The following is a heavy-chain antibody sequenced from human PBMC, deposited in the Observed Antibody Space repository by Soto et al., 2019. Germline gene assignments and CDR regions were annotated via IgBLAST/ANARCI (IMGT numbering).Heavy chain of an antibody. Sequence: EVQLLESGGDLVQPGGSLRLSCADSGLTFSSYAMSWVRQAPGKGLEWVSTISGRGDDTYYTDSVQGRFTISRDNSKNTLYVHMNSLRAEDTAVYYCARAQPTYSSSYFDYWGQGTLVTVSS. CDR1: GLTFSSYA. CDR3: ARAQPTYSSSYFDY. J-gene: IGHJ4*02. V-gene: IGHV3-23*01. D-gene: IGHD3-22*01. CDR2: ISGRGDDT.